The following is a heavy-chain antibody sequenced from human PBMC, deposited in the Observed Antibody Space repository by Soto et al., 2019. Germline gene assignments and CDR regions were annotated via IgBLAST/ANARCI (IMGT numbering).Heavy chain of an antibody. Sequence: GGSLRLSCAASGFTFSSYGMHWVRQAPGKGLEWVSSINTFGSNIYYADSVKGRFTISRDNAENSLYLQLSSLQSEDTAVYYCARERKFDFWRKGLDVWGQGTTVTVSS. V-gene: IGHV3-21*04. CDR1: GFTFSSYG. J-gene: IGHJ6*02. D-gene: IGHD3-3*01. CDR2: INTFGSNI. CDR3: ARERKFDFWRKGLDV.